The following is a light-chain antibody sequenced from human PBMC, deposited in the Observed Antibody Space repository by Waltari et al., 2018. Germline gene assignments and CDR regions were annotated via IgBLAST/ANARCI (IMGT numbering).Light chain of an antibody. V-gene: IGKV1-39*01. CDR3: QQFFTLPFT. Sequence: DIQMTQSPSSLSAFVGDRVTITCRASQTIHTSLSWYQVKPGKPPRLLIYGASTLASGVPSRFSGGGAGTEFTLTISTLQRGDFATYSCQQFFTLPFTFGQGT. CDR2: GAS. CDR1: QTIHTS. J-gene: IGKJ2*01.